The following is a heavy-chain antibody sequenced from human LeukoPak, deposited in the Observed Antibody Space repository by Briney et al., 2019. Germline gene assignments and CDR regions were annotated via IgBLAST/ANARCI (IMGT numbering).Heavy chain of an antibody. CDR2: IYYSGST. CDR1: GGSISSGGYS. Sequence: SQTLSLTCTVSGGSISSGGYSWSWIRQHPGKGLEWIGYIYYSGSTYYNPSLKSRVTISVDTSKNQFSLKLSSVTAADTAVYYCAREARHCSGGSCYYGDAPPHFDYWGQGTLVTVSS. V-gene: IGHV4-31*03. CDR3: AREARHCSGGSCYYGDAPPHFDY. D-gene: IGHD2-15*01. J-gene: IGHJ4*02.